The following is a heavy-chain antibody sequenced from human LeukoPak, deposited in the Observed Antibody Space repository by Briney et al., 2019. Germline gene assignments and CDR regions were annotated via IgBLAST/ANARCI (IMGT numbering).Heavy chain of an antibody. D-gene: IGHD4-17*01. V-gene: IGHV3-23*01. Sequence: GGSLRLSCAASGFTFSSYAMSWVRQAPGKGLEWVSVISGSGGNTYYADSVKGRFTISRDNSKDTLYLQMNSLRAEDTAVYYCARGEGYGDYSHPPHDAFDIWGQGTMVTVSS. CDR1: GFTFSSYA. J-gene: IGHJ3*02. CDR3: ARGEGYGDYSHPPHDAFDI. CDR2: ISGSGGNT.